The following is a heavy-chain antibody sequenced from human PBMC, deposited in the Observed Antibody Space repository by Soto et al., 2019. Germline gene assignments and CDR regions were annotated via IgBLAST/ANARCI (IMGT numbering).Heavy chain of an antibody. D-gene: IGHD6-19*01. CDR3: ARGVRRPLAVDEHSGPAFYYYGMDV. V-gene: IGHV4-4*07. CDR2: IYTSGST. J-gene: IGHJ6*02. CDR1: GGSISSYY. Sequence: ETLSLTCTVSGGSISSYYWSWIRQPAGKGLELIGRIYTSGSTNYNPSLKSRVTMSVDTSKNQFSLKLSSVTAADTAVYYCARGVRRPLAVDEHSGPAFYYYGMDVWGQGTTVTVSS.